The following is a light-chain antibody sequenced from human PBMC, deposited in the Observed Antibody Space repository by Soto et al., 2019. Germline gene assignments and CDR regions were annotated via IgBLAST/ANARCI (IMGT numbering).Light chain of an antibody. CDR1: QSVLFTSNNKNY. Sequence: DIVMTQSPDSLAVSLGERATINSKSSQSVLFTSNNKNYLAWYQQIPGQPPKLLIYWASTRESGVPDRFSGSGSGTDFTLTISSLQAEDVAVYYCQQYYSSPSFGQGTRLEIK. CDR2: WAS. V-gene: IGKV4-1*01. J-gene: IGKJ5*01. CDR3: QQYYSSPS.